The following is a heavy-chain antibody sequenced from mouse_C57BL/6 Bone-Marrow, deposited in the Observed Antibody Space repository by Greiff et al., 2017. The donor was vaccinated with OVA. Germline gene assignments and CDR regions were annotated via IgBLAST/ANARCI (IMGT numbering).Heavy chain of an antibody. Sequence: QVQLQQSGPELVKPGASVKLSSKVLGYPSPDYYINGVRQRPGKGLEWIGWIYPGRGNTKYNEKFKGKATLTVDTSSSTAYMQLSSLTSEDSAVYFCARGDWDYFDYWGQGTTLTVSS. J-gene: IGHJ2*01. V-gene: IGHV1-84*01. CDR2: IYPGRGNT. CDR1: GYPSPDYY. D-gene: IGHD4-1*01. CDR3: ARGDWDYFDY.